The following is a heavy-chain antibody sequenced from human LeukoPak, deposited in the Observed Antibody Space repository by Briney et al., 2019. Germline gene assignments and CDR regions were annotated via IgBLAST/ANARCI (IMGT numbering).Heavy chain of an antibody. CDR2: IYHSGST. CDR1: GGSISSSNW. J-gene: IGHJ3*02. V-gene: IGHV4-4*02. Sequence: SGTLSLTCAVSGGSISSSNWWSWVRQPPGKGLEWIGEIYHSGSTDYNPSLKSRVTISVDKSKNQFSLKLSSVTAADTAVYYCARSGYGDYADAFDIWGQGTMVTVSS. CDR3: ARSGYGDYADAFDI. D-gene: IGHD4-17*01.